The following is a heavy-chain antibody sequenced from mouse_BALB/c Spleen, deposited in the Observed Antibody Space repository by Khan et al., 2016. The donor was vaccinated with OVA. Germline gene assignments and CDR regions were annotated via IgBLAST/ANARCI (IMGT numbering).Heavy chain of an antibody. J-gene: IGHJ2*01. CDR1: GFDIKDTY. CDR2: IDPANGNT. V-gene: IGHV14-3*02. CDR3: ARVPEGDY. Sequence: VQLQQSGAELVKPGASVKLSCTASGFDIKDTYMHWVKQRPEQGLEWIGRIDPANGNTKYDPKFQGKATITADKSSNTAYLQLSSLTSEDTAVYYCARVPEGDYWGQGTTLTVSS.